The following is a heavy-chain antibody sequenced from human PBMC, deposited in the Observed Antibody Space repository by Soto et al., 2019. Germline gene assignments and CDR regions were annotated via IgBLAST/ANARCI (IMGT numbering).Heavy chain of an antibody. CDR1: GYPFISYY. Sequence: QVQLMQCGAEVKRPGASVKISCKPSGYPFISYYIHWVRQAPGQGLEWVGLIDPSRGATSYAERFQGRMSITSDKSTATVYMNVWSLTSDDTAIYYCATFPRGYWGQGTLVSVS. CDR3: ATFPRGY. CDR2: IDPSRGAT. J-gene: IGHJ4*02. V-gene: IGHV1-46*01.